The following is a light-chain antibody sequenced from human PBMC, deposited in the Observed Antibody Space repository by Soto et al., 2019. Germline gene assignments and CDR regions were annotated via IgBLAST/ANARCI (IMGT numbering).Light chain of an antibody. V-gene: IGKV1-39*01. CDR2: AST. Sequence: DLQVTQSPSSLSASVGDRVTVTCRTSQSVNSYLNWYQQKPGRAPKLLIYASTNLQSGVPTRFSGSGFGTYFSLTISSLQPEDFATYYCQQSYSSLYTFGQGTKLEIK. J-gene: IGKJ2*01. CDR3: QQSYSSLYT. CDR1: QSVNSY.